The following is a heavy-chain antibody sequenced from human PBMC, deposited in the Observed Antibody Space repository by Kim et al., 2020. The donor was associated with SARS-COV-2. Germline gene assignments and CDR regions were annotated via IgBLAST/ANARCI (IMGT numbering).Heavy chain of an antibody. CDR1: GCTFSSYA. Sequence: SVKVSCKASGCTFSSYAISWVRQAPGQGLEWMGGIIPIFGTANYAQKFQGRVTITADESTSTAYMELSSLRSEDTAVYYCARDRDDGILTGYPKLYGMDVWGQGTTVTVSS. J-gene: IGHJ6*02. CDR2: IIPIFGTA. D-gene: IGHD3-9*01. V-gene: IGHV1-69*13. CDR3: ARDRDDGILTGYPKLYGMDV.